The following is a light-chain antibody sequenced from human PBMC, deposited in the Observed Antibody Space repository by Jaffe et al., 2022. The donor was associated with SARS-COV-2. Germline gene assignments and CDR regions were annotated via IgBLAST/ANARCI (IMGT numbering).Light chain of an antibody. CDR2: AVS. CDR1: SSDVGSYNY. V-gene: IGLV2-11*01. CDR3: CSYAGSSTWV. J-gene: IGLJ3*02. Sequence: QSALTQPRSVSGSPGQSVTISCTGTSSDVGSYNYISWYQQHPGKAPKLMVYAVSQRPSGVPDRFSGSKSGNTASLTISGLQADDEADYYCCSYAGSSTWVFGGGTKLTVL.